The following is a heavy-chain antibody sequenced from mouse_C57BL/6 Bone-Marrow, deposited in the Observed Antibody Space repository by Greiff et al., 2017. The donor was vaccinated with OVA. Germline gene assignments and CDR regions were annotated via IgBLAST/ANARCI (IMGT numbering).Heavy chain of an antibody. CDR1: GYTFTSYW. J-gene: IGHJ2*01. D-gene: IGHD1-1*01. V-gene: IGHV1-53*01. Sequence: QVQLQQPGTELVKPGASVKLSCKASGYTFTSYWMHWVKQRPGQGLEWIGNINPSNGGTNYNEKFKSKATLTVDKSSSTAYLQLSSLTSEDSAVYYCARSFYYYGSSPWFDYWGQGTTLTVSS. CDR3: ARSFYYYGSSPWFDY. CDR2: INPSNGGT.